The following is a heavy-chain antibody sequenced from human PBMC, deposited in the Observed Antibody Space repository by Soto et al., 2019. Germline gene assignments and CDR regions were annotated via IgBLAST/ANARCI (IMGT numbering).Heavy chain of an antibody. V-gene: IGHV1-18*01. CDR1: GYTFTSYG. D-gene: IGHD6-19*01. Sequence: ASVKVSCKASGYTFTSYGISWVRQAPGQGLEWMGWISAYNGNTNYAQKLQGRVTMTTDTSTSTAYMELRSLRSDDTAVYYCAREETGRIAVASKGYYYYYYYMDVWGKGTTVTVSS. CDR2: ISAYNGNT. CDR3: AREETGRIAVASKGYYYYYYYMDV. J-gene: IGHJ6*03.